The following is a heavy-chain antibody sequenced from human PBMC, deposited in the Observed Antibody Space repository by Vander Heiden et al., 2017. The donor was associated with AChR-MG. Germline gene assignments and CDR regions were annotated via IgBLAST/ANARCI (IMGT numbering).Heavy chain of an antibody. CDR2: ITSNGDTT. J-gene: IGHJ4*02. CDR1: GFRFSNYV. CDR3: TRSNGDH. Sequence: EVYLVESGGGLVQPGESRRISCSASGFRFSNYVVHWVRRAPEKGLEYVSGITSNGDTTYYADSVRGRFSISRDNSKSTLYLQMSNLRPEDTADYYCTRSNGDHWGQGTLVTVSS. D-gene: IGHD2-8*01. V-gene: IGHV3-64D*06.